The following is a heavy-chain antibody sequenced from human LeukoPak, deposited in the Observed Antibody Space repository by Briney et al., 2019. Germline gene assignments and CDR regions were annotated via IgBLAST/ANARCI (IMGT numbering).Heavy chain of an antibody. D-gene: IGHD3-10*01. CDR2: ISISGSGT. V-gene: IGHV3-23*01. J-gene: IGHJ4*02. CDR3: AKGYYGSGSSYFDY. CDR1: GFTFSTYG. Sequence: GGSLRLSCAASGFTFSTYGMSWVRQAPGKGLEWVSGISISGSGTYYADSVKGHFTISRDNSKNTLYLQMNSLRAEDTAIYYCAKGYYGSGSSYFDYWGQGTLVTVSS.